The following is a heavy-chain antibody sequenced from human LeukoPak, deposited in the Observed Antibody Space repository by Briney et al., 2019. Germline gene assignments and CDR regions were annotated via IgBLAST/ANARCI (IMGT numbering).Heavy chain of an antibody. CDR3: ARDSGLTGYDLLDY. J-gene: IGHJ4*02. D-gene: IGHD5-12*01. CDR1: GVTFSDSA. CDR2: ISSSGSYI. Sequence: PGGSLRLSCAASGVTFSDSAMTWVRQVPVKGLEWVSSISSSGSYIYYADSVKGRFTISRDNARNSLYVQMNSLRVEDTGVYYCARDSGLTGYDLLDYWGQGTLVTVSS. V-gene: IGHV3-21*01.